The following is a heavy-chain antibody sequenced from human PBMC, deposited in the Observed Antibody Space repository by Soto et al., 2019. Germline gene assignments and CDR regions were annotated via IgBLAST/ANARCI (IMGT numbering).Heavy chain of an antibody. V-gene: IGHV1-69*01. Sequence: QVQLVQSGAEVKKPGSSVKVSCKASGGTFSSYAISWVRQAPGQGLEWMGGIIPIFGTANYAQKFQGRVTITADESTSTAYKELSSLRSEDTAVYYGARTTSTVTTSDWYFDLWGRGTLGTVSS. J-gene: IGHJ2*01. D-gene: IGHD4-17*01. CDR3: ARTTSTVTTSDWYFDL. CDR2: IIPIFGTA. CDR1: GGTFSSYA.